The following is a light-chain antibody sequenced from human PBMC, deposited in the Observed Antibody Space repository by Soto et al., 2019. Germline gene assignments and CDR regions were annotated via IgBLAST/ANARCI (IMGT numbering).Light chain of an antibody. V-gene: IGLV1-44*01. Sequence: QSVLTQPPSASGTPGQSVTISCSGSTSNIGSKTVTWYQQLPGTAPKLLIYSNNQRHSGVPDRFSGSKSGTSASLAISGLQSEDEADYYCAAWDDRLNGPVFGGGTKLTVL. CDR1: TSNIGSKT. CDR3: AAWDDRLNGPV. J-gene: IGLJ3*02. CDR2: SNN.